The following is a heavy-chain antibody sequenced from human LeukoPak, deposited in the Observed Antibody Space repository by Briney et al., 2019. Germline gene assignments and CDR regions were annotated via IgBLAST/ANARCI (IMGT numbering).Heavy chain of an antibody. V-gene: IGHV1-8*01. CDR3: ARGSGSGSGLYWFDY. J-gene: IGHJ4*02. D-gene: IGHD3-10*01. CDR2: MNSNSGNT. CDR1: GYTFTSYD. Sequence: ASVKVSCKTSGYTFTSYDISWVRQATGRGLEWRGWMNSNSGNTGHAQKFQGRVTMTRNTSMSTAYMEMISLRSEATAVYYCARGSGSGSGLYWFDYWGQGTLVTVSS.